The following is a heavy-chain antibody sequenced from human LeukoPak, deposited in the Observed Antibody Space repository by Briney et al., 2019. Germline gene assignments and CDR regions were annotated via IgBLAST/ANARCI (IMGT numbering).Heavy chain of an antibody. D-gene: IGHD6-13*01. CDR3: AKDQTSSYYGMDV. CDR2: ISSSGGST. Sequence: GGSLRLSCAASGFTFSSYAMSWVRQAPGKGLEWVSAISSSGGSTYYADSVKGRFTISRDNSKNTLYLQMNSLRAEDTAVYYCAKDQTSSYYGMDVWGQGTTVTVSS. V-gene: IGHV3-23*01. J-gene: IGHJ6*02. CDR1: GFTFSSYA.